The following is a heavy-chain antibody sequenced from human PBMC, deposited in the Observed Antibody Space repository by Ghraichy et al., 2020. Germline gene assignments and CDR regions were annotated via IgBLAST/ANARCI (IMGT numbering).Heavy chain of an antibody. CDR2: IYYSGST. Sequence: SETLSLTCTVSGGSISSGGYYWSWIRQHPGKGLEWIGYIYYSGSTYYNPSLKSRVTISVDTSKNQFSLKLSSVTAADTAVYYCARDCLDYGDYYYGMDVWGQGTTVTVSS. CDR1: GGSISSGGYY. CDR3: ARDCLDYGDYYYGMDV. J-gene: IGHJ6*02. D-gene: IGHD4-17*01. V-gene: IGHV4-31*03.